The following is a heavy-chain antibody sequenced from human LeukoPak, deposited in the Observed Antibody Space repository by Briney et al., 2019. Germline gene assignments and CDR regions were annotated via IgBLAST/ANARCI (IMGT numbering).Heavy chain of an antibody. CDR1: GGTFSSYA. CDR2: IIPIFGTA. Sequence: SVKVSCKASGGTFSSYAISWVRQAPGQGLEWMGGIIPIFGTANYAQKFQGRVTITTDESTSTAYMELTSLRSEDTAVYYCARGYCSSTSCFLDYWGQGTLVTVSS. J-gene: IGHJ4*02. D-gene: IGHD2-2*01. V-gene: IGHV1-69*05. CDR3: ARGYCSSTSCFLDY.